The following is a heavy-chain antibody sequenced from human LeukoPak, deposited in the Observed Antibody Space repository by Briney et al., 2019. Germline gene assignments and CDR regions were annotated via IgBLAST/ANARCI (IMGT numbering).Heavy chain of an antibody. V-gene: IGHV3-7*04. Sequence: GGSLRLSCAASGFTFSSYWMSWVRQAPGKGLEWVANIKQDGSEKYYVDSVKGRFTISRDNAKNSLYLQMNSLRAEDTAVYYCARANVLRSLEWLLYGDSFDYWGQGTLVTVSS. CDR3: ARANVLRSLEWLLYGDSFDY. J-gene: IGHJ4*02. CDR2: IKQDGSEK. D-gene: IGHD3-3*01. CDR1: GFTFSSYW.